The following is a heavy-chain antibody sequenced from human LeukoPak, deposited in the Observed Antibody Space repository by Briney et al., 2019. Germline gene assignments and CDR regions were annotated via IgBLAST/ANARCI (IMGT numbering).Heavy chain of an antibody. V-gene: IGHV4-4*07. CDR3: ARGIVGATAPDY. Sequence: SETLSLTCTVSDGSISSYKWSWIRQPAGKGLEWIGRIYSSGSTNYTPSLKSRVTMSVDTSKNQFSLKLSSVTAADTAVYCWARGIVGATAPDYWGQGALVIVSS. J-gene: IGHJ4*02. CDR2: IYSSGST. CDR1: DGSISSYK. D-gene: IGHD1-26*01.